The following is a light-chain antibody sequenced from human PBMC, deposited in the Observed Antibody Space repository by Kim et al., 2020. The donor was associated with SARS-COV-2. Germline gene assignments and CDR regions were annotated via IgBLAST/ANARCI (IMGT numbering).Light chain of an antibody. CDR2: QDS. J-gene: IGLJ3*02. CDR3: QAWDSSTGGV. CDR1: KLGDKY. Sequence: SYELTQPPSVSVSPGQTASITCSGDKLGDKYACWYQQKPGQSPVLVIYQDSKRPPGIPERFSGSNSGNTATLTISGTQAMDEADYYCQAWDSSTGGVFGGGTQLTVL. V-gene: IGLV3-1*01.